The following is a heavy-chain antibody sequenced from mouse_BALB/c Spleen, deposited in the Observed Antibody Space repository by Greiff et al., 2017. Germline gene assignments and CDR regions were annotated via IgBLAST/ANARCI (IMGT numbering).Heavy chain of an antibody. J-gene: IGHJ3*01. D-gene: IGHD1-1*01. CDR2: ISCYNGAT. CDR1: GFSFTGYY. Sequence: LVKPGGSLKLSCAASGFSFTGYYMSWVSQSHGKSLEWIGYISCYNGATSYNQKFKGKATFTVDTSYSTAYMQFNSLTSEDSAVYYCARGGDYYGSSGLAYWGQGTLVTVSA. V-gene: IGHV1S34*01. CDR3: ARGGDYYGSSGLAY.